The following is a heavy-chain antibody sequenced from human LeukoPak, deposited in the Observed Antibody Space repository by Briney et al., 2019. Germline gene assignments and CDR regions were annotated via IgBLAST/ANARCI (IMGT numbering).Heavy chain of an antibody. Sequence: PGGSLRLSCAASGFTFSSYAMHWVRQAPGKGLEWVAVISYDGSNKYYADSVKGRFTISRDNSKNTLYLQMNSLRAEDTTVYYCARAQRPGIAAAGHGYWGQGTLVTVSS. V-gene: IGHV3-30-3*01. CDR3: ARAQRPGIAAAGHGY. J-gene: IGHJ4*02. CDR2: ISYDGSNK. D-gene: IGHD6-13*01. CDR1: GFTFSSYA.